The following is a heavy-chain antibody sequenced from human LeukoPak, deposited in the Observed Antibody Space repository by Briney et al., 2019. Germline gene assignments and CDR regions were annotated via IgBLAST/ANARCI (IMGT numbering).Heavy chain of an antibody. CDR3: AKGGWSLDI. Sequence: SETLSLTCTVSGGSISGSYWSWIRQSPGKGLEWIGYIYYNGITDYNPSLRSRLTMSVDTSKNQFSLKLTSVTAADTALYYCAKGGWSLDIWGQGTMVTVSS. V-gene: IGHV4-59*03. D-gene: IGHD6-19*01. J-gene: IGHJ3*02. CDR2: IYYNGIT. CDR1: GGSISGSY.